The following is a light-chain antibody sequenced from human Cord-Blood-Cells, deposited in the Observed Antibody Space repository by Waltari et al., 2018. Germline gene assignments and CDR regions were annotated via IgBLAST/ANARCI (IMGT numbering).Light chain of an antibody. CDR3: SSYTSSSTVV. J-gene: IGLJ2*01. CDR2: DVS. V-gene: IGLV2-14*01. Sequence: QSALTQPASVSGSPGQSITISCTGTRSDVGGYNYFSWYQQHPGKAPKLMIYDVSNRPSWVSNRFSGSKSGNTASLTISGLQAEDEADYYCSSYTSSSTVVFGGGTKLTVL. CDR1: RSDVGGYNY.